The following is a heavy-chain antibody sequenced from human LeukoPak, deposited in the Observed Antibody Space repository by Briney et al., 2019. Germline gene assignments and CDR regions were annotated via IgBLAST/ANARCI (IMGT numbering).Heavy chain of an antibody. V-gene: IGHV1-18*01. CDR3: AREIAVAGGNWFDP. D-gene: IGHD6-19*01. J-gene: IGHJ5*02. Sequence: ASVKVSCKASGYTFTSYGISWVRQAPGEGLEWMGWISAYDGNTNYAQKFQGRVTMTTDTSTSTAYVELRSLTSDDTAVYYCAREIAVAGGNWFDPWGQGTPVTVSS. CDR2: ISAYDGNT. CDR1: GYTFTSYG.